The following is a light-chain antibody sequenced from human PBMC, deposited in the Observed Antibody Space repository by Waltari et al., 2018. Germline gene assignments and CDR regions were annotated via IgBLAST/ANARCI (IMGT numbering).Light chain of an antibody. J-gene: IGLJ3*02. Sequence: QLVLTQSPSASASLGASVKLTCTLTGEYSAYTIAWHQLQPEKGPRYLMNVNSDGSHDKADGIPERFSGSSAGAGRYLIISRLQSDDEADYFCQTWGMNIQVFGGGTRLTVL. CDR1: GEYSAYT. CDR3: QTWGMNIQV. CDR2: VNSDGSH. V-gene: IGLV4-69*01.